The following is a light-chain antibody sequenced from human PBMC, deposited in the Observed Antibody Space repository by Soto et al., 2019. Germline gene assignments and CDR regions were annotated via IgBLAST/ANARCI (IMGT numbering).Light chain of an antibody. J-gene: IGKJ1*01. CDR3: MQASQLRT. V-gene: IGKV2-24*01. CDR2: QIS. CDR1: ESLVHSDGKTY. Sequence: IVLTQTPLSSAVTLGQPASFSCGSSESLVHSDGKTYLGWLHLRPGQPPRLLIYQISRRPPGVPERFSGSGAGTNFTLKISRVEPEDVGIFYCMQASQLRTFGQGTKV.